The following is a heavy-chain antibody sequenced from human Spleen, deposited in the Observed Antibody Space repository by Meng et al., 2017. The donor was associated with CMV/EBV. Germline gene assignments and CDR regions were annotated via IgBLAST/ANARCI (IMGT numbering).Heavy chain of an antibody. CDR3: ARDSSSYGMDV. V-gene: IGHV3-7*01. J-gene: IGHJ6*02. Sequence: GESLKISCTASGFTFSGYWMSWVRQAPGKGLEWVANIKEDGGEKYYVDSVKGRFSISRDNAKNSLYLQMNSLRAEDTAVYYCARDSSSYGMDVWGQGTTVTVSS. CDR2: IKEDGGEK. CDR1: GFTFSGYW. D-gene: IGHD6-6*01.